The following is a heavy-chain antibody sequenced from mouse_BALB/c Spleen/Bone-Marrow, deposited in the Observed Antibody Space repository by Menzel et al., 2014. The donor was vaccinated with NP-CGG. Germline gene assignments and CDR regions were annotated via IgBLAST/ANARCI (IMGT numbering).Heavy chain of an antibody. D-gene: IGHD2-3*01. V-gene: IGHV14-3*02. CDR2: IDPANGNA. CDR3: AIYFYFDY. J-gene: IGHJ2*01. CDR1: GFNIKDTY. Sequence: EVKVVESGAELVKPGASVRLSCTASGFNIKDTYMHWVKQRPDQGLEWIGRIDPANGNAKHDPKFQGKAAITADTSSNTTYLQLSSLTSEYTAVYYCAIYFYFDYWGQGTTLTVSS.